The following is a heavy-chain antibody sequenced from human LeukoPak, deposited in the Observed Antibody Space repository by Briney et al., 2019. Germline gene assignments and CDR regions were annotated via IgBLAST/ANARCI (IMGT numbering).Heavy chain of an antibody. CDR2: IYYSGST. CDR3: ARLILGYSHDIDSYYYYMDV. CDR1: LGSISSSSYY. D-gene: IGHD5-18*01. V-gene: IGHV4-39*01. J-gene: IGHJ6*03. Sequence: SETVSLTCPLSLGSISSSSYYWLWLRQPPGKGLEWIGCIYYSGSTNYNPSLKSRVTISVDTSKNQFSLKLSSVTAADTAVYYCARLILGYSHDIDSYYYYMDVWGKGTTVTVSS.